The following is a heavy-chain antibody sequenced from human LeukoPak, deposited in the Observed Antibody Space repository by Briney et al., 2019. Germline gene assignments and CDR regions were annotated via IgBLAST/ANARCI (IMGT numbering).Heavy chain of an antibody. Sequence: GGSLRLSCVASGFTFSSYWMSWVRQAPGKGLEWVANLKQDGSEKYYVDSVKGRFTISRDNAKNSLYLQMNSLRAEDTAVYYCARITNSGYYWLFDYWGQGTLVTVSS. V-gene: IGHV3-7*04. CDR3: ARITNSGYYWLFDY. J-gene: IGHJ4*02. CDR2: LKQDGSEK. D-gene: IGHD3-22*01. CDR1: GFTFSSYW.